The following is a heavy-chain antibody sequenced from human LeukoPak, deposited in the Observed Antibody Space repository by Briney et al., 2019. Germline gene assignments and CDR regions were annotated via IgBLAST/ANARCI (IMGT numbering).Heavy chain of an antibody. CDR1: GGSFSGYY. Sequence: KPSETLSLTCAVYGGSFSGYYWSWIRQPPGKGLEWIGEINHSGSTNYNPSLKSRVTISVDTSKNQFSLKLSSVTAADTAVYYCARNSPHDYWGQGTLVTASS. J-gene: IGHJ4*02. D-gene: IGHD2/OR15-2a*01. V-gene: IGHV4-34*01. CDR3: ARNSPHDY. CDR2: INHSGST.